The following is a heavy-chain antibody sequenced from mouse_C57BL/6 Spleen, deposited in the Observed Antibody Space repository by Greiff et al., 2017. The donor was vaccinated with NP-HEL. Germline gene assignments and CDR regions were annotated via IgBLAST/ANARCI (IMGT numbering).Heavy chain of an antibody. CDR1: GFTFSSYA. Sequence: EVQVVESGGGLVKPGGSLKLSCAASGFTFSSYAMSWVRQTPEKRLEWVATISDGGSYTYYPDNVKGRFTISRDNAKNNLYLQMSHLKSEDTAMYYCARPETAQATWAYWGQGTLVTVSA. J-gene: IGHJ3*01. V-gene: IGHV5-4*01. D-gene: IGHD3-2*02. CDR2: ISDGGSYT. CDR3: ARPETAQATWAY.